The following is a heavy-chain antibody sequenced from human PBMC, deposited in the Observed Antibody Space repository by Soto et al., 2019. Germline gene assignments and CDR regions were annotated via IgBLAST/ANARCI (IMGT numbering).Heavy chain of an antibody. CDR3: ARGPIVALANLDDTYDI. Sequence: QVQLVQSGAEVKKPGASVKVSCKASNYTFTNYGITCVRQAPGQGLEWMGWISAYSGDINYAQNVQGRVTVNTETATRTAYMQLSSLRSADTAVYDCARGPIVALANLDDTYDICGQGTMVTVSS. J-gene: IGHJ3*02. V-gene: IGHV1-18*01. CDR2: ISAYSGDI. CDR1: NYTFTNYG. D-gene: IGHD5-12*01.